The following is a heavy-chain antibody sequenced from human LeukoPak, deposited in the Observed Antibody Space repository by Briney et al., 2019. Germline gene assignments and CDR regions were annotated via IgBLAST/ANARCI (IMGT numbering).Heavy chain of an antibody. CDR2: INSDGTST. D-gene: IGHD2-21*02. CDR3: AREVVLTAISVFDY. CDR1: GFTFSSYA. J-gene: IGHJ4*02. V-gene: IGHV3-74*01. Sequence: GRSLRLSCAASGFTFSSYAMHWVRQAPGKGLVWVSRINSDGTSTIYADSVKGRFTISRDNAENTVYLQMNSLSAEDTAVYYCAREVVLTAISVFDYWGRGTVVTVSS.